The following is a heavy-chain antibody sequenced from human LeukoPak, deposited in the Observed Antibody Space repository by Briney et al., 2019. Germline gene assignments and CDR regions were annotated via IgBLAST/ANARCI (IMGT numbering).Heavy chain of an antibody. Sequence: PGRSLRLSCAASGFTFDDYAMHWVRQAPGKGLEWVSGISWNSGSIGYADSVKGRFTISRDNAKNSLYLQMNSLRAEDTALYYCAKAGSYRLGGYYFDYWGQGTLVTVSS. D-gene: IGHD1-26*01. CDR2: ISWNSGSI. CDR1: GFTFDDYA. J-gene: IGHJ4*02. V-gene: IGHV3-9*01. CDR3: AKAGSYRLGGYYFDY.